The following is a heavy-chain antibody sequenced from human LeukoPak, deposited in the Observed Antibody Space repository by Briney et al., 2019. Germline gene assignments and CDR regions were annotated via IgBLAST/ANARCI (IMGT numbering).Heavy chain of an antibody. V-gene: IGHV4-38-2*01. D-gene: IGHD6-13*01. Sequence: PSETLSLTCAVSGYSISSGYYWGWIRQPPGKGLGWIGSIYHSGSTYYNPSLKSRVTISVDTSKNQFSLKLSSVTAADTAVYYCARRKQQPATFDYWGQGTLVTVSS. CDR2: IYHSGST. J-gene: IGHJ4*02. CDR1: GYSISSGYY. CDR3: ARRKQQPATFDY.